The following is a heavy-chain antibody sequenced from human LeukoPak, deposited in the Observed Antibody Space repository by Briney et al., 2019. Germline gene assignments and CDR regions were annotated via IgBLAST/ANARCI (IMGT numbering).Heavy chain of an antibody. CDR3: ARAISCGGDCYLFDS. J-gene: IGHJ4*02. V-gene: IGHV3-21*01. Sequence: GGALRLSCAASGFTFSSYSMNWLRQAPGKGLEWVSSINRSSSYIYYADSVKGRFTISRDRAKNSLYLQMNSMRGEATAVYYFARAISCGGDCYLFDSWGQGTLVTVSS. D-gene: IGHD2-21*02. CDR1: GFTFSSYS. CDR2: INRSSSYI.